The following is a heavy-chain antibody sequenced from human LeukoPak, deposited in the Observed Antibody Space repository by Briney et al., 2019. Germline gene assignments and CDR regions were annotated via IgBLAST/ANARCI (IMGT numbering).Heavy chain of an antibody. V-gene: IGHV4-38-2*02. CDR1: GYSISSGYY. Sequence: PSETLSLTCAVSGYSISSGYYWGWIRQPPGKGLEWIGSIYHSGSTYYNPSLKSRVTISVDTSKNQFSLKLSSVTAADTAVYYCARDRGFGELRGGYFDYWGQGTLVTVSS. D-gene: IGHD3-10*01. J-gene: IGHJ4*02. CDR2: IYHSGST. CDR3: ARDRGFGELRGGYFDY.